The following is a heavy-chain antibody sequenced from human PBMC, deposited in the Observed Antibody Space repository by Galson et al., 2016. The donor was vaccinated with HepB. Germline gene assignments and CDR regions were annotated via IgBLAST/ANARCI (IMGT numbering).Heavy chain of an antibody. D-gene: IGHD6-19*01. CDR1: GGTFSNYA. Sequence: SVKVSCKASGGTFSNYAISWVRQAPGQGLEWMGGIIPIFGTTNYAQEFQGRVTITADEFASTAYMELSSLRSEDTAVYYCARQPRIAVAGTFYYGMDVWGQGTTVTVSS. CDR3: ARQPRIAVAGTFYYGMDV. CDR2: IIPIFGTT. J-gene: IGHJ6*02. V-gene: IGHV1-69*13.